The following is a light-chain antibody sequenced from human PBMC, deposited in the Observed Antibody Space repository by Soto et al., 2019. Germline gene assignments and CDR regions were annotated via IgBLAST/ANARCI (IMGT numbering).Light chain of an antibody. Sequence: DIQMTQSPSTLSASVGDRVTISCRASQSVSSWLAWYQQKPGKAPKLLIYKASSLESGVPTRFSDSGSGTEFTLNISSLQTDDFATDYCQQYNSYPWTFGQGTKVEIK. CDR1: QSVSSW. J-gene: IGKJ1*01. V-gene: IGKV1-5*03. CDR3: QQYNSYPWT. CDR2: KAS.